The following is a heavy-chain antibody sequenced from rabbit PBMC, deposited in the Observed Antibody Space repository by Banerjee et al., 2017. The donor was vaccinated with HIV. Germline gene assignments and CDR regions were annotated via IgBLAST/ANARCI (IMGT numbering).Heavy chain of an antibody. J-gene: IGHJ4*01. CDR3: ARESTDWYYFNL. V-gene: IGHV1S43*01. CDR2: ILTASSGST. Sequence: QEQLVESGGDLVKPGGTLTLTCTASGFSFSSTYYMCWVRQAPGKGLEWIGCILTASSGSTYYASWVTGRFTISRSTRLNTVDLKMTSLTVADTATYFCARESTDWYYFNLWGPHPRHRL. D-gene: IGHD7-1*01. CDR1: GFSFSSTYY.